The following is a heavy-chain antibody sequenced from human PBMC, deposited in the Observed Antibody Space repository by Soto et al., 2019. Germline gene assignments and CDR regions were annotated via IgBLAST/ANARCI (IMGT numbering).Heavy chain of an antibody. J-gene: IGHJ6*02. Sequence: GGSLRLSCAASGFTFSSYWMHWVRQAPGKGLVWVSRINSDGSSTSYADSVKGRFTISRDNAKNTLYLQMNSLRAEDTAVYYCARSIFGVSYGMDVWGQGTTVTVSS. D-gene: IGHD3-3*01. CDR1: GFTFSSYW. CDR2: INSDGSST. CDR3: ARSIFGVSYGMDV. V-gene: IGHV3-74*01.